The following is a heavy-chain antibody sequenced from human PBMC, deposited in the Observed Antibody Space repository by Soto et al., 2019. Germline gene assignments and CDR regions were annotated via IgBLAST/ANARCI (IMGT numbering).Heavy chain of an antibody. Sequence: DVQLVESGGGLVQPGGSLRLSCAASGFSFSDFPMSWARQTSGRGLEWVATIDKNGSGKSYVDSVRGRFTISRDNAESSLCLQMTSLTAEDTALYYCVRDLGFRNTLWGQGTLVTVSS. CDR3: VRDLGFRNTL. D-gene: IGHD3-16*01. CDR1: GFSFSDFP. V-gene: IGHV3-7*01. J-gene: IGHJ4*02. CDR2: IDKNGSGK.